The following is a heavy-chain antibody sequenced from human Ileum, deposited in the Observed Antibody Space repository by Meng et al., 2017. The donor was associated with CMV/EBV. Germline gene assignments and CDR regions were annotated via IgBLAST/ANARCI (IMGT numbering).Heavy chain of an antibody. J-gene: IGHJ5*02. CDR2: IYYSGST. Sequence: QVKLQESGPGLVTPSETLSLPGTVTGGSISSGTYYWAWIRQSPGKGLEWIGSIYYSGSTYDNPSLKSRVTMSVDTFKNQFSLKLTSVTAADTAVYYCAGDWGPYSSRGYFDPWGQGTLVTVSS. CDR3: AGDWGPYSSRGYFDP. D-gene: IGHD6-13*01. V-gene: IGHV4-39*07. CDR1: GGSISSGTYY.